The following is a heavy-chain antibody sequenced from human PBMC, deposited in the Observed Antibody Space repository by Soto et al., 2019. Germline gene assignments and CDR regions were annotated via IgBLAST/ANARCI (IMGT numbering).Heavy chain of an antibody. CDR1: GYTFTNYG. V-gene: IGHV1-18*01. J-gene: IGHJ4*02. D-gene: IGHD4-17*01. CDR3: ARGIGDYIGDFDY. Sequence: QVQLVQSGTEVKKSGASVKVSCKASGYTFTNYGISWVRQAPGQGLEWVGWISGFNGNTNYAQKLQGRVTMGTHTSTSTAYMQLSSLRSDDTAVYYCARGIGDYIGDFDYWGQGTLVTVSS. CDR2: ISGFNGNT.